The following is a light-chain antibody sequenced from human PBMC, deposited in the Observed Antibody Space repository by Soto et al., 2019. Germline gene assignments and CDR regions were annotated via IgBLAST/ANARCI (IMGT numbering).Light chain of an antibody. Sequence: SYELTQPPSVSVSPGQTASITCSGDKLGDKYACWYQQKPGQSPVLVIYKDSKRPSGIPERLSGSNSGNTATLTISEIQAMDEADYYCQAWDSSTASVVFGGGTKVTVL. V-gene: IGLV3-1*01. CDR1: KLGDKY. J-gene: IGLJ2*01. CDR2: KDS. CDR3: QAWDSSTASVV.